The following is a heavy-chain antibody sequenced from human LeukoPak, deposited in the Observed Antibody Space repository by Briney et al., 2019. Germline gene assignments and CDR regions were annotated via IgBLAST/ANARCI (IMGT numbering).Heavy chain of an antibody. CDR1: GYTFTSYG. Sequence: ASVKVSCKASGYTFTSYGISWVRQAPGQGLEWMGWISAYNGNTNYAQKLQGRVTMTTGTSTSTAYMELRSLRSDDTAVYYCARSSYYYDSSGYYPHDAFDIWGQGTMVTVSS. D-gene: IGHD3-22*01. CDR2: ISAYNGNT. V-gene: IGHV1-18*01. J-gene: IGHJ3*02. CDR3: ARSSYYYDSSGYYPHDAFDI.